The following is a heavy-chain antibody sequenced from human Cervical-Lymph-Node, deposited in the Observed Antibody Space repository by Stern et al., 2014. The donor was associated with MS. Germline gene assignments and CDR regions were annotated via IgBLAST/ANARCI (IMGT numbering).Heavy chain of an antibody. CDR2: ISNDNQKI. D-gene: IGHD2-15*01. Sequence: EVQLVESGGGLVKPGGSLRLSCEVSGVSFKSYSMNWVRQAPGKGLAWVSAISNDNQKIDYADSLQGRFTITRAQSQKPHYVQMNSLRAEDTAVYYCAKTKILVLNCFDYWGQGALVTVSS. CDR1: GVSFKSYS. CDR3: AKTKILVLNCFDY. V-gene: IGHV3-21*01. J-gene: IGHJ4*02.